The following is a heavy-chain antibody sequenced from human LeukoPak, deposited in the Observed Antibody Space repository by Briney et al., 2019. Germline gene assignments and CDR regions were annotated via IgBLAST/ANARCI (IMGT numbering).Heavy chain of an antibody. CDR1: GFTFSSYA. D-gene: IGHD3-16*01. V-gene: IGHV3-33*06. CDR2: IWYDGSNK. Sequence: PGRSLRLSCAASGFTFSSYAMHWVRQAPGKGLEWVAVIWYDGSNKYYADSVKGRFTISRGNSKNTLYLQMNSLRAEDTAVYYCAKVLGQYYYYYMDVWGKGTTVTVSS. CDR3: AKVLGQYYYYYMDV. J-gene: IGHJ6*03.